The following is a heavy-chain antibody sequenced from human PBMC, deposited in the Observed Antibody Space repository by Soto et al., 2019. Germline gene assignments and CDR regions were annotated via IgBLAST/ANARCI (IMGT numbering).Heavy chain of an antibody. Sequence: GGSLRLSCAASGFAFSNAWINWVRQAPGKGLEWVGRIKSKGHGGTTDFAAPVRGRFAISRDDSRNLVYMQMNSLNTEDTAVYYCTTDSYTSVIVARLDYWGHGTLVTVSS. J-gene: IGHJ4*01. CDR1: GFAFSNAW. V-gene: IGHV3-15*07. CDR2: IKSKGHGGTT. CDR3: TTDSYTSVIVARLDY. D-gene: IGHD3-22*01.